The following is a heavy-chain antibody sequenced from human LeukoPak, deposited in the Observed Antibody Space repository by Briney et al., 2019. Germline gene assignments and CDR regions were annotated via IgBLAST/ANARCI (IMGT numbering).Heavy chain of an antibody. CDR3: ARGFGYYYDSSGRNFDY. J-gene: IGHJ4*02. D-gene: IGHD3-22*01. Sequence: SQTLSLTCTVSGGSISSGDYYWSWVRQPPGKGLEWIGEINHSGSTNYNPSLKSRVTISVDTSKNQFSLKLSSVTAADTAVYYCARGFGYYYDSSGRNFDYWGQGTLVTVSS. CDR2: INHSGST. CDR1: GGSISSGDYY. V-gene: IGHV4-30-4*01.